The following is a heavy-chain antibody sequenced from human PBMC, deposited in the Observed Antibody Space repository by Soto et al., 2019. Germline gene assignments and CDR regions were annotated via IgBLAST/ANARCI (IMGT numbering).Heavy chain of an antibody. Sequence: QVQLVQSGAEVKKPGASVKVSCKASGYTFTSYAMHWERQAPGQRLEWMGWINAGNGNTKYSQKFQGRVTITRYTSVSTAYMELSSLRSEETAVYYCARGPGGPDGPGDYWGQGTLVTVSS. CDR3: ARGPGGPDGPGDY. V-gene: IGHV1-3*01. D-gene: IGHD2-15*01. J-gene: IGHJ4*02. CDR1: GYTFTSYA. CDR2: INAGNGNT.